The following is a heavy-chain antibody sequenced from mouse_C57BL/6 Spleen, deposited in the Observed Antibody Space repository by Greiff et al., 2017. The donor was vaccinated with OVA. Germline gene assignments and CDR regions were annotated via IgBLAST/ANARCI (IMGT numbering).Heavy chain of an antibody. CDR2: IYPGDGDT. V-gene: IGHV1-80*01. CDR3: ARWAYYSNHWYFDV. J-gene: IGHJ1*01. Sequence: VQLQQSGAELVKPGASVKISCKASGYAFSSYWMNWVKQRPGTGLEWIGQIYPGDGDTNYNGKFKGKATLTADKSSSTAYMQLSSLTSEDSAVYFCARWAYYSNHWYFDVWGAGTTVTVSS. CDR1: GYAFSSYW. D-gene: IGHD2-5*01.